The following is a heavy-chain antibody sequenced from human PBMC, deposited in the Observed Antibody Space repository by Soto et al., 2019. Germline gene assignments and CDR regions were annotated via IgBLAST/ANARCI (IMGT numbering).Heavy chain of an antibody. CDR1: GGSISSYY. D-gene: IGHD4-17*01. CDR3: ARAYGDYVFDY. J-gene: IGHJ4*02. V-gene: IGHV4-59*01. Sequence: ASETLSLTCTVSGGSISSYYWSWIRQPPGKGLEWIGYIYYSGSTNYNPSLKSRVTISVDTSKNQFSLKLSSVTAADTAVYYCARAYGDYVFDYWGQGTLVTVSS. CDR2: IYYSGST.